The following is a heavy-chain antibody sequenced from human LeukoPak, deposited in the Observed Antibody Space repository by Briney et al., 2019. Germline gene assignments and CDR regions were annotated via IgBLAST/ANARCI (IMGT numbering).Heavy chain of an antibody. J-gene: IGHJ6*02. CDR3: AKGGDCSSTSCYQYYYYYGMDV. Sequence: GGSLRLSCAASGFTFSIYSMNWVRQAPGKGLEWVSAISGSGGSTYYADSVKGRFTISRDNSKNTLYLQMNSLRAEDTAVYYCAKGGDCSSTSCYQYYYYYGMDVWGQGTTVTVSS. D-gene: IGHD2-2*01. V-gene: IGHV3-23*01. CDR1: GFTFSIYS. CDR2: ISGSGGST.